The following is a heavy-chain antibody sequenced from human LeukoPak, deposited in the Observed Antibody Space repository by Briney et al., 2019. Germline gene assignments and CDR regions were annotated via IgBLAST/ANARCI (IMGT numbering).Heavy chain of an antibody. D-gene: IGHD1-7*01. Sequence: GGSLRLSCAASGFIFSNYGMHWVRQAPGKGLEWVAVIWYDGSNKYHADSVKGRFTISRDNSKNTLYLQMNSLGVEDTAVYYCARAGAGTFDIDYWGQGTLVTVSS. V-gene: IGHV3-33*01. CDR2: IWYDGSNK. CDR3: ARAGAGTFDIDY. CDR1: GFIFSNYG. J-gene: IGHJ4*02.